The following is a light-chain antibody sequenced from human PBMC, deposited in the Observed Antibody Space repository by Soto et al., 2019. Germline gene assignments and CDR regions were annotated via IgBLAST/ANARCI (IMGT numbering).Light chain of an antibody. V-gene: IGKV3-20*01. CDR3: QHYAGPPTT. Sequence: EIVLTQSPGTLSLSPGDRATLSCRASQTVSNNYLAWCQQKPGQAPRVIMYGASSRATGIPDRFSGGGSGTDFTLTISRLEPEDFAVYFCQHYAGPPTTFGQGTRLEIK. CDR1: QTVSNNY. CDR2: GAS. J-gene: IGKJ5*01.